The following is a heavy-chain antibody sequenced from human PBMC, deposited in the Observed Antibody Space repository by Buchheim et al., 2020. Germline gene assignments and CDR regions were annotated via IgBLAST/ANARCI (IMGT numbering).Heavy chain of an antibody. CDR1: GFTFSSYA. CDR3: AKDRECDFWSGYPTRDY. V-gene: IGHV3-23*01. CDR2: ISGSGYNT. J-gene: IGHJ4*02. D-gene: IGHD3-3*01. Sequence: EVQLLESGGGLVQPGGSLRLSCAASGFTFSSYALSWVRLTPGKGLESVSVISGSGYNTYYADSVKGRFTISRDNSQNILYLQMNSLRAEDTAVYYCAKDRECDFWSGYPTRDYWGQGTL.